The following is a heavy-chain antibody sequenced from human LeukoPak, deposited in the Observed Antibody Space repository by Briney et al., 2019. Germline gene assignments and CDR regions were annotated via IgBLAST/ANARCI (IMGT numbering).Heavy chain of an antibody. CDR2: VFYTGIT. V-gene: IGHV4-59*01. D-gene: IGHD2-15*01. Sequence: PSETLSLTCSVSGGSISNYYLNWIRQTPGKGLEWIGYVFYTGITDYNPSLKSRVSISVDTSKNQFSLMLTSVTAADTAVYYCVRASVESGGAFDIWGQGTMVTVSS. CDR1: GGSISNYY. J-gene: IGHJ3*02. CDR3: VRASVESGGAFDI.